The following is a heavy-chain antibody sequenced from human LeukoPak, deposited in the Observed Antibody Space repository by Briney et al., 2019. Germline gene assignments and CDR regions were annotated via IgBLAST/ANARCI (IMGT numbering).Heavy chain of an antibody. Sequence: ASVKVSCKASGGTFRSYAISWVRQAPGQGLEWMGGITPIFGTANYAQKFQGRVTITADESTSTAYMELSSLRSVDTAVYYCARQRAGIAARPDYYYGMDVWGQGTTVTVSS. J-gene: IGHJ6*02. CDR2: ITPIFGTA. CDR1: GGTFRSYA. CDR3: ARQRAGIAARPDYYYGMDV. V-gene: IGHV1-69*13. D-gene: IGHD6-6*01.